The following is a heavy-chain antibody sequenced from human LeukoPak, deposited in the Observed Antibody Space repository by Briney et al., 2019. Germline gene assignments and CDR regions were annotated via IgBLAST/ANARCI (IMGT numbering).Heavy chain of an antibody. J-gene: IGHJ3*02. Sequence: GGSLRLSCAASGFTFSSYAMSWVRQAPGKGLEWVSAISGSGGSTYYADSVKGRFTISRDNSKNTLYLQMNSLRAEETAVYYCAKGTYDSSGYPDAFDIWGQGTMVTVSS. CDR1: GFTFSSYA. D-gene: IGHD3-22*01. CDR3: AKGTYDSSGYPDAFDI. V-gene: IGHV3-23*01. CDR2: ISGSGGST.